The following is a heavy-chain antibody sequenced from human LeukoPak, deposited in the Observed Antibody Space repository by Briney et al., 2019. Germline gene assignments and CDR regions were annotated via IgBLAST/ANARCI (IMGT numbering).Heavy chain of an antibody. CDR1: GFTFSSYA. V-gene: IGHV3-30-3*01. J-gene: IGHJ4*02. CDR3: ARGLKQQLDTIDY. D-gene: IGHD6-13*01. CDR2: ISYDGSNK. Sequence: GRSLRLSCAASGFTFSSYAMHWVRQAPGKGLEWVAVISYDGSNKYYADSVKGRFTISRDNSKNTLYLQMNSLRAEDTAVYYCARGLKQQLDTIDYWGQGTLVTVSS.